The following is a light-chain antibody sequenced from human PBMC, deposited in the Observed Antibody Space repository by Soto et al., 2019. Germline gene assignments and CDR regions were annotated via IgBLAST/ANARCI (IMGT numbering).Light chain of an antibody. CDR3: GAWDDSLNAYV. J-gene: IGLJ1*01. CDR1: SSNIGTNT. CDR2: SNN. Sequence: QSVLTQPPSASGTPGQRVTISCSGSSSNIGTNTVNWYQQLPGTAPKLLIYSNNQRPSGVPDRFSGSKSGTSASLAISGLQSDDEADYYCGAWDDSLNAYVFGTGTKLTVL. V-gene: IGLV1-44*01.